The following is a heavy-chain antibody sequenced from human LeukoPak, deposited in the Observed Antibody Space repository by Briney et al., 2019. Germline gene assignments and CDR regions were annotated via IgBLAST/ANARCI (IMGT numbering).Heavy chain of an antibody. Sequence: PRGSPRLSCAASGFTFSDYYMSWIPQAPGKGLEGVSYISSSGSTIYYAHSVKGRFTISRDNAKNSLYLQMNSLRAEDTAVYYCATPGSGYPNYYGMDVWGQGTTVTVSS. CDR2: ISSSGSTI. CDR3: ATPGSGYPNYYGMDV. J-gene: IGHJ6*02. V-gene: IGHV3-11*01. CDR1: GFTFSDYY. D-gene: IGHD3-3*01.